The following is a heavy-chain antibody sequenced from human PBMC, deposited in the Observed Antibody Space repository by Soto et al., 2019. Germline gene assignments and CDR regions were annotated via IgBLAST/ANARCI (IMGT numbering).Heavy chain of an antibody. Sequence: GGSLRLSCAASGFTFNDHAMSWVRQAPEKGLEWVAGISDSGVYTFYSDSVRGRFTISRDTSKSTLYLQMTSLRPDDTAMYYCARDRFTSGYDAFDFWGQGTMVTVSS. CDR3: ARDRFTSGYDAFDF. CDR1: GFTFNDHA. V-gene: IGHV3-23*01. D-gene: IGHD5-12*01. CDR2: ISDSGVYT. J-gene: IGHJ3*01.